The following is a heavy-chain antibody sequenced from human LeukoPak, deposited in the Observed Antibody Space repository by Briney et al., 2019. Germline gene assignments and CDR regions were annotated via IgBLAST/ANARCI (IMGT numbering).Heavy chain of an antibody. V-gene: IGHV1-2*02. D-gene: IGHD2-15*01. CDR1: GYTFTGYY. Sequence: ASVKVSCKASGYTFTGYYMHWVRQAPGQGLEWMGWINPNSGSTNYAQKFQGRVTMSRDTSISTAYMELSRLRSDDTAVYYCARGTVVAATECDYWGQGTLVTVSS. CDR3: ARGTVVAATECDY. CDR2: INPNSGST. J-gene: IGHJ4*02.